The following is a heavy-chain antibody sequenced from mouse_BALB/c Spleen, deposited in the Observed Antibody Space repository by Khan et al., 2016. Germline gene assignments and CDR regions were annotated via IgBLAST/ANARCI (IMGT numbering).Heavy chain of an antibody. CDR3: ASALYYYGSSYYAMDY. V-gene: IGHV14-3*02. CDR2: IDPANGNT. D-gene: IGHD1-1*01. CDR1: GFNIKDTY. Sequence: VQLKQSGAELVKPGASVKLSCTAAGFNIKDTYMHWVKQRPEQGLEWIGRIDPANGNTKYDPKFQGKATITADTSSNTAYLQLSSLTSEDTAVYYCASALYYYGSSYYAMDYWGQGTSVTVSS. J-gene: IGHJ4*01.